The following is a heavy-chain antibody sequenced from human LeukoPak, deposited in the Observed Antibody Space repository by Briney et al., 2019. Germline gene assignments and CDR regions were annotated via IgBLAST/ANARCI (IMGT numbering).Heavy chain of an antibody. CDR3: ANGYTSTYYNALDI. D-gene: IGHD3-16*01. J-gene: IGHJ3*02. CDR1: GFTFSSYW. Sequence: GGSLRLSCAASGFTFSSYWMHWVRQTPGKGLVWVSRINSDGSGTTYADSVKSRFTISRDNAKNTLYLQMSSLRVEDTAVYYCANGYTSTYYNALDIRGQGTMVTVSS. V-gene: IGHV3-74*01. CDR2: INSDGSGT.